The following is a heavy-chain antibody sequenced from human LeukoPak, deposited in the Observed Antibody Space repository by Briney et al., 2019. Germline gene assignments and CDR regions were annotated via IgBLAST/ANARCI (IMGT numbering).Heavy chain of an antibody. J-gene: IGHJ5*02. CDR2: IIPIFGTA. Sequence: SVKVSCKASRGTFSSYAISWVRQAPGQGLEWMGGIIPIFGTANYAQKFQGRVTITADESTSTAYMELSSLRSEDTAVYYCARDSVETYYDFWSGYQPWGQGTLVTVSS. CDR1: RGTFSSYA. V-gene: IGHV1-69*13. D-gene: IGHD3-3*01. CDR3: ARDSVETYYDFWSGYQP.